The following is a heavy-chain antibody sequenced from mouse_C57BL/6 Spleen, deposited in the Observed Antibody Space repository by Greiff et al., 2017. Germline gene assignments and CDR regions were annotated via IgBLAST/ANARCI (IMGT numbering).Heavy chain of an antibody. J-gene: IGHJ3*01. CDR2: IYPGDGDT. V-gene: IGHV1-82*01. CDR1: GYAFSSSW. Sequence: VKLMESGPELVKPGASVKISCKASGYAFSSSWMNWVKQRPGKGLEWIGRIYPGDGDTNYNGKFKGKATLTADKSSSTAYMQLSSLTSEDSAVYFCARGGDTTVVAPFAYWGQGTLVTVSA. D-gene: IGHD1-1*01. CDR3: ARGGDTTVVAPFAY.